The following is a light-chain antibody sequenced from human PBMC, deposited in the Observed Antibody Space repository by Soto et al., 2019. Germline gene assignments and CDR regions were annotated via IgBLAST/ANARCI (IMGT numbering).Light chain of an antibody. J-gene: IGLJ3*02. CDR3: SSYTSSSIRLRV. CDR2: DVS. CDR1: STDVGGYNY. Sequence: QSALTQPASVSGSPGQSITISCTGTSTDVGGYNYVSWYQQHPGKAPKLMIYDVSNRPSGVSDRFSGSKSGNTASLTISGLQAEDEADYYCSSYTSSSIRLRVFGGGTKLTVL. V-gene: IGLV2-14*01.